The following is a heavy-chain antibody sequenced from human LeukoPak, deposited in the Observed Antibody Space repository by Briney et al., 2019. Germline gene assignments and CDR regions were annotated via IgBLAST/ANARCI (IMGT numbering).Heavy chain of an antibody. CDR2: INPDGSTT. CDR1: GFTFSGYW. J-gene: IGHJ4*02. V-gene: IGHV3-74*01. Sequence: GGSLRLSCAASGFTFSGYWMHWVRQAPGKGLVWVSRINPDGSTTNYADSVKGRFTISRDNSKNTLYLQMNSLRAEDTAVYYCAKAGRASIVGAITGGDYWGQGTLVTVSS. CDR3: AKAGRASIVGAITGGDY. D-gene: IGHD1-26*01.